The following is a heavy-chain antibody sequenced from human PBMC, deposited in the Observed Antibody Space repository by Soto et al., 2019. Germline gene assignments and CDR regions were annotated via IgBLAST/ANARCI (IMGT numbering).Heavy chain of an antibody. CDR1: GYTFTGYY. D-gene: IGHD1-7*01. J-gene: IGHJ5*02. CDR3: ARDITGTTKPEYWFDP. Sequence: ASVKVSCKVSGYTFTGYYMHWVRQAPGQGPEWMGWINPNSGGTNYAQKFQGRVTMTRDTSISTAYMELSRLRSDDTAVYYCARDITGTTKPEYWFDPWGQGTLVTVSS. CDR2: INPNSGGT. V-gene: IGHV1-2*02.